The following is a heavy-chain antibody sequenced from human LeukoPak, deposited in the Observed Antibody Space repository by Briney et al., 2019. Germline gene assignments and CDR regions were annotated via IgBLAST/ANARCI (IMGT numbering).Heavy chain of an antibody. CDR3: AKDKGQNYFDY. CDR1: GFTFDDYA. CDR2: ISWNSGSI. Sequence: GRSLRLSCAASGFTFDDYAMHWVRQAPGKGLEWVSGISWNSGSIGYADSVKGRFTTSRDNAKNSLYLQMNSLRAEDTALYYCAKDKGQNYFDYWGQGTLVTVSS. J-gene: IGHJ4*02. V-gene: IGHV3-9*01.